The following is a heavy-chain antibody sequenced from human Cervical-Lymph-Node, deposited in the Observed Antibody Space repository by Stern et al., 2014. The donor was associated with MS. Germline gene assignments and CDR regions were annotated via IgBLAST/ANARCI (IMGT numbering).Heavy chain of an antibody. D-gene: IGHD6-13*01. CDR3: ARVLAAGTGINY. CDR2: INPSDSAT. CDR1: GYSFTTYY. V-gene: IGHV1-46*01. Sequence: QMQLVQSGAEVKKPGASVKVSCKASGYSFTTYYIHWVRQAPGQGLEWMGFINPSDSATKYAQKFQGRVTMTRDTSTSTVYMELSNLTSEDTAVYYCARVLAAGTGINYWGQGTLVTVSS. J-gene: IGHJ4*02.